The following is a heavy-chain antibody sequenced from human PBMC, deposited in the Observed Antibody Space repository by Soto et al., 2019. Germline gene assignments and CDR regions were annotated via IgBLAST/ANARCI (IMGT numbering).Heavy chain of an antibody. Sequence: GGSLSLSCAASGYTFSSYDMHWVRQATGKGLEWVSGIGNAGDTFYADSVKGRFTISRDNSKNTLYLQMNSLRAEDTAVYYCAKDGQMVLEYCYYGIHVCGQGTTVTVSS. CDR2: IGNAGDT. D-gene: IGHD6-13*01. V-gene: IGHV3-13*01. CDR1: GYTFSSYD. J-gene: IGHJ6*02. CDR3: AKDGQMVLEYCYYGIHV.